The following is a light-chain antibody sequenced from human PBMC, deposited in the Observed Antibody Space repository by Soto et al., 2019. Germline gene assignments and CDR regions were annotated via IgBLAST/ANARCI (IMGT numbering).Light chain of an antibody. V-gene: IGKV1-27*01. Sequence: DIQMTQSPSSLSASVGDRVTVTCRASQGISDYLAWYQQKPGKVPKLLIFGASTLQSGVPSRFSGSGSGTDFTLTISSLQPEDVATYYCQRYNSAPLTFGPGTKVDIK. CDR3: QRYNSAPLT. J-gene: IGKJ3*01. CDR1: QGISDY. CDR2: GAS.